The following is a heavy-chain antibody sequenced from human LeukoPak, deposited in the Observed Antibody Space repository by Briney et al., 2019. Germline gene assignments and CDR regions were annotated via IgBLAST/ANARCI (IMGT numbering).Heavy chain of an antibody. D-gene: IGHD5-24*01. V-gene: IGHV1-69*05. J-gene: IGHJ5*02. Sequence: SVKVSCKASGYTFTSYGINWVRQATGQGLEWMGGIIPIFGTANYAQKFQGRVTITTDESTSTAYMELSSLRSEDTAVYYCARQGDGYNSFDPWGQGTLVTVSS. CDR1: GYTFTSYG. CDR3: ARQGDGYNSFDP. CDR2: IIPIFGTA.